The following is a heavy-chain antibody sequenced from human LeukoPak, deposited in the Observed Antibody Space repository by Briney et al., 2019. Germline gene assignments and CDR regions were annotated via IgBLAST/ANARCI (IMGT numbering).Heavy chain of an antibody. J-gene: IGHJ5*02. V-gene: IGHV1-3*01. D-gene: IGHD3-10*01. CDR1: GYTFASYA. CDR3: AREYYYGSGSYYNFLNWFDP. CDR2: INAGNGNT. Sequence: ASVKVSCKASGYTFASYAMHWMRQAPGQRLEWMGWINAGNGNTKYSQKFQGRVTVTRDTSASTAYMELSSLRSEDTAVYYCAREYYYGSGSYYNFLNWFDPWGQGTLVTVSS.